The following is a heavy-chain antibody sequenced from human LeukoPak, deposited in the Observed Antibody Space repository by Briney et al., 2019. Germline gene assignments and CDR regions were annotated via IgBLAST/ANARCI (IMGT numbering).Heavy chain of an antibody. D-gene: IGHD2-2*01. CDR2: INPNSGGT. CDR1: GYTFTSYY. J-gene: IGHJ4*02. V-gene: IGHV1-2*02. CDR3: ARGWYQLLSSFYFDY. Sequence: GASVKVSCKASGYTFTSYYMHWVRQAPGQGLEWMGWINPNSGGTNYAQKFQGRVTMTRDTSISTAYMELSRLRSDDTAVYYCARGWYQLLSSFYFDYWGQGTLVTVSS.